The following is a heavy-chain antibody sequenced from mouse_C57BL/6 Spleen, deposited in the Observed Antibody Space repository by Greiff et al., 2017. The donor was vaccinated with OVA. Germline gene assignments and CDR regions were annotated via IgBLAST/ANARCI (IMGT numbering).Heavy chain of an antibody. Sequence: QVQLQQSGAELVKPGASVNLSCKASGYTFTSYWMHWVKQRPGQGLEWIGMIHPNSGSTNYNEKFKSKATLTVDKSSSTAYMQLSSLTSEDSAVYYCARSRDGSLAYWGQGTLVTVSA. V-gene: IGHV1-64*01. CDR3: ARSRDGSLAY. D-gene: IGHD1-1*01. CDR1: GYTFTSYW. J-gene: IGHJ3*01. CDR2: IHPNSGST.